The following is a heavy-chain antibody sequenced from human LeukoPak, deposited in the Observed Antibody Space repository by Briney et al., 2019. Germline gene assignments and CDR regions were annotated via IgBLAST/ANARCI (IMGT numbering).Heavy chain of an antibody. CDR1: GFIVSSSF. D-gene: IGHD4-17*01. CDR3: ARYYGDYRNWFDP. CDR2: IYPSGST. V-gene: IGHV4-30-2*01. Sequence: LRLSCAASGFIVSSSFMSWIRQPPGKGLEWIGYIYPSGSTYYNPSLKSRVTISVDRSKNQFSLKLTSVTAADTAVYYCARYYGDYRNWFDPWGQGRLVTVSS. J-gene: IGHJ5*02.